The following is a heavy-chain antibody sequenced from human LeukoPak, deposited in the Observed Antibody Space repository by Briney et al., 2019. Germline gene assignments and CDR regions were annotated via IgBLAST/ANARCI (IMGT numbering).Heavy chain of an antibody. CDR3: ARESPGGY. D-gene: IGHD3-10*01. V-gene: IGHV3-48*03. CDR2: ISGSGNAI. CDR1: GFTSSTYE. Sequence: GGSRRLSWEASGFTSSTYEMNWFRQVPGKGLEWVSYISGSGNAIYYADSVKGRFTISRDNAKDSLYLQMNSVRVEDTAVYYCARESPGGYWGQGTLVTVSS. J-gene: IGHJ4*02.